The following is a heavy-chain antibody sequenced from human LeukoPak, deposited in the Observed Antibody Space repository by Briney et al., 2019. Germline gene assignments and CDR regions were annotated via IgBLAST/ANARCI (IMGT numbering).Heavy chain of an antibody. D-gene: IGHD2-8*01. V-gene: IGHV1-8*01. CDR1: GYTFTSYD. CDR3: AGANVRGVSDK. CDR2: MNPNSGNT. J-gene: IGHJ4*02. Sequence: ASVKVSCKASGYTFTSYDINWVRQATGQGLEWMGWMNPNSGNTGYKQRFQGRITMTRNTSISTAYMELSSLGSEDTAVYYCAGANVRGVSDKWGQGTLVTVSS.